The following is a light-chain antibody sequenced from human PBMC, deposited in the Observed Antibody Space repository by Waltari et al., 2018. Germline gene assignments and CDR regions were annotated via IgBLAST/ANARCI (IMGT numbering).Light chain of an antibody. Sequence: SYVLTQPPSVSLAPGKTARITCGGDNIGSKSVHWYQQRPGQAPILVVYDDADRPSGIPERFSGSSSGNTATLTISRVEVGDEADYYCQLWDSDTAHVLFGGGTKLTVL. J-gene: IGLJ3*02. CDR2: DDA. CDR3: QLWDSDTAHVL. V-gene: IGLV3-21*03. CDR1: NIGSKS.